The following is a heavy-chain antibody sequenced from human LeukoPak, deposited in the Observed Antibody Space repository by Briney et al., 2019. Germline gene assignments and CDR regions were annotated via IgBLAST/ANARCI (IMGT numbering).Heavy chain of an antibody. D-gene: IGHD1-26*01. CDR1: GFTFTTYG. V-gene: IGHV3-23*01. CDR3: ARRRDSGSLQHFDY. CDR2: VTPSGDPT. J-gene: IGHJ4*02. Sequence: GGSLRLSCAASGFTFTTYGMNWVRQAPGKGLEWVSGVTPSGDPTYYADSVKGRFIISRDNSKNTMYLQMNSLRAEDTAVYYCARRRDSGSLQHFDYWGQGTLVTVSS.